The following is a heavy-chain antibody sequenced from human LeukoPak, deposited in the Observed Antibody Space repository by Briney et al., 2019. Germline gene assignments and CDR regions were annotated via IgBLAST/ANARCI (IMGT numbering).Heavy chain of an antibody. V-gene: IGHV3-23*01. CDR1: GFTFSSYA. CDR2: ISGSGGST. D-gene: IGHD1-1*01. CDR3: AKGYGPYYYYYMDV. J-gene: IGHJ6*03. Sequence: GGSLRLPCAASGFTFSSYAMSWVRQAPGKGLEWVSAISGSGGSTYYADSVKGRFTISRDNSKNTLYLQMNSLRAEDTAVYYCAKGYGPYYYYYMDVWGKGTTVTVSS.